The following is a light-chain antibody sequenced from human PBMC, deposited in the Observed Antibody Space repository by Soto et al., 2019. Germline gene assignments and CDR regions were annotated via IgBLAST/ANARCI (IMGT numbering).Light chain of an antibody. CDR2: LTS. CDR3: QQSYSTPSS. Sequence: DIQMTQSPSSLSASVGDSVTITCRASRSIGNYLNWYQQKPESAPKLLIYLTSSLQSGVPSRFSVSGSGTDFARTISSLQPDDFATYYCQQSYSTPSSFGQRTKLELK. J-gene: IGKJ2*01. CDR1: RSIGNY. V-gene: IGKV1-39*01.